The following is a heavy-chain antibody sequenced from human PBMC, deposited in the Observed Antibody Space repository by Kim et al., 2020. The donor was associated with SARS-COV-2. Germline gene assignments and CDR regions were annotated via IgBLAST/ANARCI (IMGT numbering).Heavy chain of an antibody. CDR3: GRAGSYRFDY. CDR2: SIT. J-gene: IGHJ4*02. Sequence: SITHHAHSVKVPFTITRDNAKNTLYLQMNSLRDEDTATYYCGRAGSYRFDYWGQGTLVTVSS. V-gene: IGHV3-74*01. D-gene: IGHD3-9*01.